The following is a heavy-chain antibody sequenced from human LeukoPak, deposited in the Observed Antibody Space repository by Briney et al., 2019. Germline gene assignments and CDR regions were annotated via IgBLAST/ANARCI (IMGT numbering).Heavy chain of an antibody. CDR1: GGSISSSNW. CDR2: IYHSGST. D-gene: IGHD4-23*01. CDR3: ARPDGGNDNFDY. J-gene: IGHJ4*02. V-gene: IGHV4-4*02. Sequence: PSETLSLTCAVSGGSISSSNWWSWGRQPPGKGLEWIGEIYHSGSTYYNPSLKSRVTISVDKYKKQFSLNLSSLTAADTAVYYCARPDGGNDNFDYWGRGTLVTVSS.